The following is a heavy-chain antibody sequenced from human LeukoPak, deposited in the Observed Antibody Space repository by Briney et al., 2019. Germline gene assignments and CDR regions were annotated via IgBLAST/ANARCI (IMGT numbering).Heavy chain of an antibody. CDR2: IRTEAYGGTT. CDR1: EFTSGDYP. V-gene: IGHV3-49*04. J-gene: IGHJ6*02. CDR3: ARLSRAYYGMDV. Sequence: PGGSLRLSCTASEFTSGDYPMSWVRQAPGKGRVWVGFIRTEAYGGTTGYAASVKGRFTISRDDSKSIVYLQMNSLKIEDRGVYYCARLSRAYYGMDVWGQGTTVTVSS.